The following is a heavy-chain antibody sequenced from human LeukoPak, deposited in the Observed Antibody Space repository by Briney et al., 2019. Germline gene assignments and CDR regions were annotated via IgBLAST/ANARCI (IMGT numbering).Heavy chain of an antibody. CDR2: IIPIFGTA. J-gene: IGHJ4*02. D-gene: IGHD6-19*01. CDR1: GGTFSSSA. Sequence: SVKVSCKASGGTFSSSAISWVRQAPGQGLEWMGGIIPIFGTANYAQKFRGRVTITADESTSTAYMELSSLRSEDTAVYYCARARGSGWFNFDYWGQGTLVTVSS. V-gene: IGHV1-69*13. CDR3: ARARGSGWFNFDY.